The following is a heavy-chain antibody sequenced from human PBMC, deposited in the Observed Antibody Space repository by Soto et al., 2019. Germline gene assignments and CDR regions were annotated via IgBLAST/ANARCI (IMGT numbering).Heavy chain of an antibody. Sequence: EVQLLESGGGLVQPGGSLRLSCAASGSTFSSYAMSWVRQAPGKGLEWVSAIRGSGGSTYYADSVKGRFTISRDNSKTTRDLQMNSVRAEDTAVYYCAKVPVPYSSGQNWFDPWGQRTLVTVSS. D-gene: IGHD6-19*01. J-gene: IGHJ5*02. CDR1: GSTFSSYA. V-gene: IGHV3-23*01. CDR3: AKVPVPYSSGQNWFDP. CDR2: IRGSGGST.